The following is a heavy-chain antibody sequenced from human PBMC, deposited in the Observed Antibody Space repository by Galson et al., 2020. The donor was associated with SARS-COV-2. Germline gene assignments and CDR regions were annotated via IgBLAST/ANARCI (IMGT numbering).Heavy chain of an antibody. V-gene: IGHV3-64D*08. CDR2: ITSNGDTT. Sequence: GGSLRLSCSASGFTFSNYAMHWVRQAPGKGLESVSAITSNGDTTYYADSAKGRFTISRDNSKNTLYLQMSSLRPEDTAVYYCVKKLAILRCLVWLPFLGDPFDIWGQGTVVPVSS. D-gene: IGHD3-3*01. CDR1: GFTFSNYA. J-gene: IGHJ3*02. CDR3: VKKLAILRCLVWLPFLGDPFDI.